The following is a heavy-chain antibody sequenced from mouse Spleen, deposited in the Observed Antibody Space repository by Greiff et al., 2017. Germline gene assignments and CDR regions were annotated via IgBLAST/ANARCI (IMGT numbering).Heavy chain of an antibody. J-gene: IGHJ3*01. CDR2: IRSKSSNYAT. D-gene: IGHD3-2*01. CDR3: VRDGQLGLGFAY. V-gene: IGHV10-3*01. CDR1: GFTFNTYA. Sequence: EVQVVESGGGLVQPKGSLKLSCAASGFTFNTYAMHWVRQAPGKGLEWVARIRSKSSNYATYYADSVKDRFTISRDDSQSMLYLQMNNLKTEDTAMYYCVRDGQLGLGFAYWGQGTLVTVSA.